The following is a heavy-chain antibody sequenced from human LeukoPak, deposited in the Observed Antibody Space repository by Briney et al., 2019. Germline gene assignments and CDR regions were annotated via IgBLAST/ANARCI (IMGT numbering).Heavy chain of an antibody. D-gene: IGHD6-19*01. CDR1: GYNFTSYW. CDR3: ARVIALAVSDTRGWFDP. J-gene: IGHJ5*02. CDR2: IYPSDSET. Sequence: ESLKISCKGSGYNFTSYWIGWVRPMPGKGLEWMGIIYPSDSETRYSPSFRGQVTISADKSISTAYLQWSGLKASDTAMYFCARVIALAVSDTRGWFDPWGQGTLVTVSS. V-gene: IGHV5-51*01.